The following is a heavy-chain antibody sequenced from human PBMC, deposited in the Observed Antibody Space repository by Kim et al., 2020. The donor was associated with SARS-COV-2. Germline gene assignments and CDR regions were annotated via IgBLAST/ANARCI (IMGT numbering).Heavy chain of an antibody. Sequence: GGSLRLSCAASGFTFSSYSMNWVRQAPGKGLEWVSYISSSSSSTIYYADSVKGRFTISRDNAKNSLYLQMNNLRDEDTAVYYCARDRDCTNGVWKRRCYYFDYWGQGTLVTVSS. CDR1: GFTFSSYS. D-gene: IGHD2-8*01. CDR2: ISSSSSSTI. CDR3: ARDRDCTNGVWKRRCYYFDY. J-gene: IGHJ4*02. V-gene: IGHV3-48*02.